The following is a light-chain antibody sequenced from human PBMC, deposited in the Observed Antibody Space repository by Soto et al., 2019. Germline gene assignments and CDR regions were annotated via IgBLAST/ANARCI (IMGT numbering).Light chain of an antibody. CDR3: SSYTSTSTYV. J-gene: IGLJ1*01. CDR1: SSDVGGYNS. V-gene: IGLV2-14*03. Sequence: QSVLTQPASVSGSPGQSITISCTGTSSDVGGYNSVSWYQQQPGQAPQLMIYNFHYRPSGIFNRFSGFKSGNTASLTISGLQAEDEADYYCSSYTSTSTYVFGTGTKVTVL. CDR2: NFH.